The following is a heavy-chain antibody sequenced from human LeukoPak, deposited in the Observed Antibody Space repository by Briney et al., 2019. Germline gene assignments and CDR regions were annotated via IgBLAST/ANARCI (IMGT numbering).Heavy chain of an antibody. J-gene: IGHJ4*02. Sequence: PGGSLRLSCAAPGFTFSSYAMSWVRQAPGKGLEWVSGISGSGGSTYYADSVKGRFTISRDNSKNTLYLQMNSLRAEDTAVYYCAKTREVRLYYFDYWGQGTLVTVSS. D-gene: IGHD3-10*01. CDR1: GFTFSSYA. CDR3: AKTREVRLYYFDY. CDR2: ISGSGGST. V-gene: IGHV3-23*01.